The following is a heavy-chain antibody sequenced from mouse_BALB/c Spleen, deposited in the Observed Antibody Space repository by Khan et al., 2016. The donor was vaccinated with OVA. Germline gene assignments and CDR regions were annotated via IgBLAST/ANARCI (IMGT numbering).Heavy chain of an antibody. CDR2: INPNNAYT. D-gene: IGHD1-1*01. V-gene: IGHV1-4*01. Sequence: QVQLQQSGAELAGPGASVKMSCKATGYTFTSYSMHWIKQRPGQGLEWIGNINPNNAYTNYNQRFKDKATLTADKSSNTAYMQLSSLTSEDSAVYFCAMDFQYYGSRGALDYWGQGTSVTVSS. CDR1: GYTFTSYS. J-gene: IGHJ4*01. CDR3: AMDFQYYGSRGALDY.